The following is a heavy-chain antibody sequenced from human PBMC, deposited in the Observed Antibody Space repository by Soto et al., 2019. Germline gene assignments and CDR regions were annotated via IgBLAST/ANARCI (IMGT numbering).Heavy chain of an antibody. V-gene: IGHV4-39*01. D-gene: IGHD3-3*01. J-gene: IGHJ5*02. CDR2: IYYSGST. CDR1: GGSISSSSYY. CDR3: ARFPFGVVPVWFDP. Sequence: SETLSLTCTVSGGSISSSSYYWGWIRQPPGKGLEWIGSIYYSGSTHYNPSLKSRVTISVDTSKNQFSLKLSSVTAADTAVYYCARFPFGVVPVWFDPWGQGTLVTVSS.